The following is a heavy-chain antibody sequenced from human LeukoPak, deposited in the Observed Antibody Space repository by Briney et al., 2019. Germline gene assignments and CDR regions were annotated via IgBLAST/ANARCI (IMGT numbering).Heavy chain of an antibody. D-gene: IGHD6-19*01. J-gene: IGHJ6*02. Sequence: SEPLSLTCSVSGGSISSYYWSWLRQPPGKGLEWVGYIYYSGSTNYKPSLKSRVTISVDTSKNQFSLQLSSVTAADTAVYYCARVAGHYYYYGMDVWGQGTTVTVSS. CDR1: GGSISSYY. CDR2: IYYSGST. V-gene: IGHV4-59*01. CDR3: ARVAGHYYYYGMDV.